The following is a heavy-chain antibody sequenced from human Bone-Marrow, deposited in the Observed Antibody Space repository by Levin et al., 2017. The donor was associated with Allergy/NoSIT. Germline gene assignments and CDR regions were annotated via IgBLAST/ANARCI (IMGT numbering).Heavy chain of an antibody. J-gene: IGHJ4*02. CDR2: ISGSGGST. CDR3: AISSGWYRPTGAFDY. CDR1: GFTFNKYA. Sequence: QPGGSLRLSCAASGFTFNKYAMSWVRQAPGRGLEWVSNISGSGGSTYYADSVKGRFTISRDNSRDTLYLQMNSLRAEDTAIYYCAISSGWYRPTGAFDYWGQGTLVSVSS. V-gene: IGHV3-23*01. D-gene: IGHD6-19*01.